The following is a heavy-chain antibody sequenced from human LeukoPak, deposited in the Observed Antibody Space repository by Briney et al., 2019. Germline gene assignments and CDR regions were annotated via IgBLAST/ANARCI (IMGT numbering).Heavy chain of an antibody. CDR3: ARGPCSSTSCYNDWFDP. CDR1: GYSFTSYW. D-gene: IGHD2-2*02. J-gene: IGHJ5*02. V-gene: IGHV5-51*01. Sequence: GESLKISCKGSGYSFTSYWIGWVRQMPGKGLEGMGIIYPGDSDTRYSPSFQGQVTISADKSISTAYLQWSSLKASDTAMYYCARGPCSSTSCYNDWFDPWGQGTLVTVSS. CDR2: IYPGDSDT.